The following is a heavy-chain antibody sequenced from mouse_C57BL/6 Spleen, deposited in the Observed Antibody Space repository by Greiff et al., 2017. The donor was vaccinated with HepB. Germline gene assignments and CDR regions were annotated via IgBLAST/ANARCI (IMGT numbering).Heavy chain of an antibody. CDR3: ARSGGYGTTGDY. J-gene: IGHJ2*01. Sequence: VKLQESGAELARPGASVKLSCKASGYTFTSYGISWVKQRTGQGLEWIGEIYPRSGNTYYNEKFKGKATLTADKSSSTAYMELRSLTSEDSAVYFCARSGGYGTTGDYWGQGTTLTVSS. D-gene: IGHD2-1*01. V-gene: IGHV1-81*01. CDR2: IYPRSGNT. CDR1: GYTFTSYG.